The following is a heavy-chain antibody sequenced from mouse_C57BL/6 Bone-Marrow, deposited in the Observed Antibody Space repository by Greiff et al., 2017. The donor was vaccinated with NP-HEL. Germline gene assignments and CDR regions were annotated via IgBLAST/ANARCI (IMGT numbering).Heavy chain of an antibody. J-gene: IGHJ3*01. CDR1: GFNIKDDY. Sequence: EVKVVESGAELVRPGASVKLSCTASGFNIKDDYMHWVKQRPEQGLEWIGWIDPENGDTEYASKFQGKATITADTSSNTAYLQLSSLTSEDTAVYYCTNLAWFAYWGQGTLVTVSA. V-gene: IGHV14-4*01. CDR3: TNLAWFAY. D-gene: IGHD4-1*02. CDR2: IDPENGDT.